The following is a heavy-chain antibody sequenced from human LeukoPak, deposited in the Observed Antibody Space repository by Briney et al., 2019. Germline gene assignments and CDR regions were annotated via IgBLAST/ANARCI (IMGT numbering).Heavy chain of an antibody. Sequence: PSETLSLICSVSGVSISSYYWIWIRQPPGKGLEWIGEINHSGSTNSNPSLKSQVTISVDTSKNKFSLKLSSVTATDTAVYYCARAPQRSYKHNWFDPWGQETLVTVSS. CDR3: ARAPQRSYKHNWFDP. D-gene: IGHD1-14*01. CDR1: GVSISSYY. J-gene: IGHJ5*02. V-gene: IGHV4-34*01. CDR2: INHSGST.